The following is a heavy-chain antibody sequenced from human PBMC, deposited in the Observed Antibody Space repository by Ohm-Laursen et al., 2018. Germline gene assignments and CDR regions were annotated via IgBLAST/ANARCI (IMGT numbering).Heavy chain of an antibody. Sequence: SLRLSCAASGFTFDDYAMHWVRQAPGKGLEWVSGISWNSGYIAYADSVKGRFTISRDNAKNSLYLQKNSLRAEDTALYYCAKDMDRSGRIVVFDYWGQGTPVTVSS. CDR2: ISWNSGYI. D-gene: IGHD3-22*01. CDR1: GFTFDDYA. CDR3: AKDMDRSGRIVVFDY. V-gene: IGHV3-9*01. J-gene: IGHJ4*02.